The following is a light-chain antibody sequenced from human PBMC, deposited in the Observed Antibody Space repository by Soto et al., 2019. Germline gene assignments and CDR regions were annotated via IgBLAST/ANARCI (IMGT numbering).Light chain of an antibody. CDR1: QSLLHSNGYNY. V-gene: IGKV2-28*01. CDR2: LGS. CDR3: MQALQTLPT. Sequence: DIVMTQSPLSLPVTPGEPASISCRSSQSLLHSNGYNYLDWYLQKPGQSPQLLIYLGSNRASGVPDRFSGSGSGPDFTLKISRVEAEDVGVYYCMQALQTLPTFGQGTKVEIK. J-gene: IGKJ1*01.